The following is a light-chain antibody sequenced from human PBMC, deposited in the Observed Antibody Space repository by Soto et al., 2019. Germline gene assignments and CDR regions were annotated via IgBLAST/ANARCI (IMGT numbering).Light chain of an antibody. CDR2: SSN. CDR3: AAWDDDLHVWL. Sequence: QSVLTQPPSVSATPGQGVTLSCSGGDSNIGSTAVNWYQQLPGTAPKLIIYSSNQRPSGVPDRISGSKSGTSASLAISGLQSEDEADYYCAAWDDDLHVWLFGGGTKLNVL. CDR1: DSNIGSTA. J-gene: IGLJ3*02. V-gene: IGLV1-44*01.